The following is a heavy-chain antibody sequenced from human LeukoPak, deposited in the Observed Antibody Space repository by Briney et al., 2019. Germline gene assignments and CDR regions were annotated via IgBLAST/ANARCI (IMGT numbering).Heavy chain of an antibody. D-gene: IGHD2-2*01. Sequence: GGSLRLSCAASGFTFSSYAMSWVRQAPGKGLEWVSAISGSGGSTYYADSVKGRFTISRDYSKNTLYLQMNSLRAEDTAVYYCAKALHPYCSSTSCYFGDAFDIWGQGTMVTVSS. CDR2: ISGSGGST. J-gene: IGHJ3*02. CDR3: AKALHPYCSSTSCYFGDAFDI. CDR1: GFTFSSYA. V-gene: IGHV3-23*01.